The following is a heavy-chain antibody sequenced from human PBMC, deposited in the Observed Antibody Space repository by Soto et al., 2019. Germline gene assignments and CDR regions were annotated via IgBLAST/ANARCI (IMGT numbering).Heavy chain of an antibody. V-gene: IGHV4-59*01. D-gene: IGHD4-4*01. Sequence: SETLSLTCTVSGGSIGSYYWSWIRQPPGTGLEWIGYIYYSGSTNYNPSLKSRVTISVDTSKNQFSLKLSSVTASDTAVYSCARDSGRDYRYYYYYYGMDVWGQGTTVTVSS. CDR1: GGSIGSYY. J-gene: IGHJ6*02. CDR3: ARDSGRDYRYYYYYYGMDV. CDR2: IYYSGST.